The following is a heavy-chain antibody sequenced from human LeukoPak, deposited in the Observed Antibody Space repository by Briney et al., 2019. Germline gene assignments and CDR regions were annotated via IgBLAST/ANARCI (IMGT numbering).Heavy chain of an antibody. Sequence: GGSLRLSCAASGFTFSSYGMHWVRQAPGKGLEWVAVILSDGSKEFYTDSVKGRFTISRDNSKNTLYLQMNSLRAEDTAVYYCVRDDGRPGNGLDYWGQGTLVTVSS. CDR1: GFTFSSYG. D-gene: IGHD4-23*01. CDR3: VRDDGRPGNGLDY. J-gene: IGHJ4*02. V-gene: IGHV3-33*01. CDR2: ILSDGSKE.